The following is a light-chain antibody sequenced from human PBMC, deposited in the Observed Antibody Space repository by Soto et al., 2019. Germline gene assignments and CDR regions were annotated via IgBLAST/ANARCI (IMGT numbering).Light chain of an antibody. Sequence: QSVLTQPPSVSGAPGQRVTISCTGSSSNIGAGYDVHWYQQLPGTAPKLLIYGNSNRPSGVPDRFSGSKSGTSASLAITGLQAEDEADYYFQSYDSSLSGLSVFGGGTKLTVL. J-gene: IGLJ2*01. V-gene: IGLV1-40*01. CDR2: GNS. CDR1: SSNIGAGYD. CDR3: QSYDSSLSGLSV.